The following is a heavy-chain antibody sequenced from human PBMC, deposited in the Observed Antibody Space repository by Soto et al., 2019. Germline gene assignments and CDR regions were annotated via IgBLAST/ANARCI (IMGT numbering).Heavy chain of an antibody. CDR2: IWYDGSNK. CDR3: ARDFRGSSGYYRTEYYYYGMDV. V-gene: IGHV3-33*01. J-gene: IGHJ6*02. D-gene: IGHD3-22*01. Sequence: QVQLVESGGGVVQPGRSLRLSCAASGFTFSSYGMHWVRQAPGKGLEWVAVIWYDGSNKYYADSVKGRFTISRDNSKNXXYXQXXSLRAEDTAVYYCARDFRGSSGYYRTEYYYYGMDVWGQGTTVTVSS. CDR1: GFTFSSYG.